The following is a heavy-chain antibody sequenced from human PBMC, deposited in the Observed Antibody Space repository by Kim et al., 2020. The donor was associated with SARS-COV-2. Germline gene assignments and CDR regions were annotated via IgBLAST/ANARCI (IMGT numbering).Heavy chain of an antibody. CDR3: ARDHWGHLYFDY. J-gene: IGHJ4*02. D-gene: IGHD7-27*01. Sequence: YYSASVKCRFTIAGYHAKTLLYMQMHRLRAEDTAVYYCARDHWGHLYFDYWGQGTLVTVSS. V-gene: IGHV3-48*03.